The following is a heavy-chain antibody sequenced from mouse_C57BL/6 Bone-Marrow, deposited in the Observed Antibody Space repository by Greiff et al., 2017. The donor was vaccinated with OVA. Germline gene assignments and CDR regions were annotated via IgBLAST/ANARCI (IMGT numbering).Heavy chain of an antibody. V-gene: IGHV1-82*01. Sequence: VQLQQSGPELVKPGASVKISCKASGYAFSSSWMNWVKQRPGKGLEWIGRIYPGDGDTNYNGKFKGKATLTADKSSSTAYMQLSSLTSEDSAVYFCARGGQLYFDYWGQGTTLTVSS. D-gene: IGHD6-1*01. CDR3: ARGGQLYFDY. J-gene: IGHJ2*01. CDR2: IYPGDGDT. CDR1: GYAFSSSW.